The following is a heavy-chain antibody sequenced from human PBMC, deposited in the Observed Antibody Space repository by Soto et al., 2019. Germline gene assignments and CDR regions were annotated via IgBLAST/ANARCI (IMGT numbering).Heavy chain of an antibody. V-gene: IGHV5-10-1*01. J-gene: IGHJ6*02. Sequence: GESLKISCKGSGYRFTSYWISWVRQMPGKGLEWMGRIDPSDSYTNYSPSFQGHVTISADKSISTAYLQWSSLKASDTAMYYCARFPYGDYVVVYYGMDVWGQGTTVTVSS. CDR3: ARFPYGDYVVVYYGMDV. CDR2: IDPSDSYT. CDR1: GYRFTSYW. D-gene: IGHD4-17*01.